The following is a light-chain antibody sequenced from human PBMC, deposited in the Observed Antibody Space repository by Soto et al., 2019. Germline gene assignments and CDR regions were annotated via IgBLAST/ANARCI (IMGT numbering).Light chain of an antibody. CDR3: ATWDDSLSGVV. CDR2: TDN. J-gene: IGLJ2*01. V-gene: IGLV1-47*02. Sequence: QSVLTQPPSASGTPGLRVTVSCSGSSSNIGSNYVFWYQQFPGTAPKVLIHTDNQRPSGVPDRFSAPKSGTAASLAISGLRSDDEADYYCATWDDSLSGVVFGGGTKVTVL. CDR1: SSNIGSNY.